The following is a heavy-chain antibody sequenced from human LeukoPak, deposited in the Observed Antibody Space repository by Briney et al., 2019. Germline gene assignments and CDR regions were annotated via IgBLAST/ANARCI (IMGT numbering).Heavy chain of an antibody. J-gene: IGHJ5*02. CDR3: AKGTWVATIDIINWFDP. V-gene: IGHV3-30*18. Sequence: PGGSLRLSCAASGFTFSSYGMHWVRQAPGKGLEWVAVISYDGSNKYYADSVKGRFTISRDNSRNTLYLQMNSLRAENTAVYYCAKGTWVATIDIINWFDPWGQGTLVTVSS. D-gene: IGHD5-12*01. CDR1: GFTFSSYG. CDR2: ISYDGSNK.